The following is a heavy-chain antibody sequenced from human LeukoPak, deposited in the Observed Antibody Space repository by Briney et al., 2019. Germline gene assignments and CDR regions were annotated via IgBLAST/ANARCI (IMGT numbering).Heavy chain of an antibody. V-gene: IGHV4-34*01. CDR3: ARRGGDAVTLYYFDY. Sequence: SETLSLTCAVYGGSFSGYFWSWIRQPPGKGLEWIGEINHSGSTNYNPSLKSRVTISVDTSKNQFSLKLSSVTAADTAVYYCARRGGDAVTLYYFDYWGQGTLVTVSS. J-gene: IGHJ4*02. D-gene: IGHD4-17*01. CDR2: INHSGST. CDR1: GGSFSGYF.